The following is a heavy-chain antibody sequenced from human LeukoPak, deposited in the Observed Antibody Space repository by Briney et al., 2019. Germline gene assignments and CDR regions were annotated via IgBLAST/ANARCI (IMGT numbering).Heavy chain of an antibody. V-gene: IGHV3-48*02. Sequence: QTGGSLRLSCAASGFIFSSYSMNWVRQAPGKGLEWVSYISSSSSTIYYADSVKGRFTISRDNAKNSLYLQMNSLRDEDTAVYYCARGPRYLVVPAAKYHVWDYWGQGTLVTVSS. J-gene: IGHJ4*02. CDR2: ISSSSSTI. CDR3: ARGPRYLVVPAAKYHVWDY. D-gene: IGHD2-2*01. CDR1: GFIFSSYS.